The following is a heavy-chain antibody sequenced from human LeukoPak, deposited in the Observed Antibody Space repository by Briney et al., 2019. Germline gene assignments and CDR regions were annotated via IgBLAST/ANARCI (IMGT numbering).Heavy chain of an antibody. CDR1: GGTFSSYA. Sequence: GSSVKVSCKASGGTFSSYAISWVRRAPGQGLEWMGGIIPIFGTANYAQKFQGRVTITADKSTSTAYMELSSLRSEDTAVYYCARVVVVVPAAMYRGWFDPWGQGTLVTDSS. D-gene: IGHD2-2*01. V-gene: IGHV1-69*06. J-gene: IGHJ5*02. CDR3: ARVVVVVPAAMYRGWFDP. CDR2: IIPIFGTA.